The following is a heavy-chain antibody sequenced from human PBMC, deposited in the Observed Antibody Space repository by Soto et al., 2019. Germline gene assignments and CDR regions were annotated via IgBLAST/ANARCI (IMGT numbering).Heavy chain of an antibody. V-gene: IGHV4-59*01. CDR1: CGSITSSY. Sequence: SETLSLTCTVSCGSITSSYWSWIRRPPGKGLEWIAYIYDTGISGYTPSTSYNPSLKSRVTMSVDTSKSQFSLKLTSVTAADTAVYYCARGEDAFFYYGLDVWGQGITVTVSS. J-gene: IGHJ6*02. CDR3: ARGEDAFFYYGLDV. CDR2: IYDTGISGYTPST.